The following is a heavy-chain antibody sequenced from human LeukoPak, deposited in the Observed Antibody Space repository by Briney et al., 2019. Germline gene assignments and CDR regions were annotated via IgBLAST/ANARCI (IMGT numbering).Heavy chain of an antibody. D-gene: IGHD6-6*01. CDR3: ARGGKQLQPYYYYGMDV. J-gene: IGHJ6*02. V-gene: IGHV3-33*01. CDR1: GFTFSSYV. Sequence: PGGSLRLSCAASGFTFSSYVMHWVRQAPGKGLEWVAVIWYDGSNKYYADSVKGRFTISRDNSKNTLYLQMNSLRAEDTAVYYCARGGKQLQPYYYYGMDVWGQGTTVTVSS. CDR2: IWYDGSNK.